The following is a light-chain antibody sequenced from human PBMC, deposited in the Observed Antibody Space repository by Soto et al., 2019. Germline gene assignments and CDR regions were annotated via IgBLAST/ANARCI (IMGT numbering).Light chain of an antibody. CDR1: QSVSSSY. Sequence: EIVLTQSPGTLSLSPGERATLSCRASQSVSSSYLVWYQQKPGQAPRLLIYGTSSRATGIPDRFSGSGSGTDFTLTISRLEPEDFATYYCQQLNSYPLTFGGGTKVEIK. J-gene: IGKJ4*01. CDR2: GTS. CDR3: QQLNSYPLT. V-gene: IGKV3-20*01.